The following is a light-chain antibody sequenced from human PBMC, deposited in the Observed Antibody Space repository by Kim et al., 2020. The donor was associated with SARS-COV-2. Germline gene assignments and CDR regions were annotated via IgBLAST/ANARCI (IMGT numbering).Light chain of an antibody. J-gene: IGKJ2*01. CDR1: QSIRNY. CDR2: AAS. CDR3: QQSYSDPYT. V-gene: IGKV1-39*01. Sequence: SAPVGNRVPITCRASQSIRNYLNLYQQIPGKAPKRLIFAASTLQSGVPSRFSGSGAGTDFTLTISGLQPDDFTTYDCQQSYSDPYTFGRGTKLEI.